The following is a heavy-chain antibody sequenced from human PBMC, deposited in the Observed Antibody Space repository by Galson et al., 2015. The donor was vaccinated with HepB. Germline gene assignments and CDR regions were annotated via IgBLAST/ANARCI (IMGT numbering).Heavy chain of an antibody. Sequence: SLRLSCAASGFGFDTHAMSWVRQAPGKGLEWISDISGNGDSTFYGDSVKGRFTVSRDNSKNILFLQMNSLRAEDTGLFFCAKGYGLFDYWGHGILVTVSS. CDR3: AKGYGLFDY. CDR1: GFGFDTHA. D-gene: IGHD5-18*01. J-gene: IGHJ5*01. V-gene: IGHV3-23*01. CDR2: ISGNGDST.